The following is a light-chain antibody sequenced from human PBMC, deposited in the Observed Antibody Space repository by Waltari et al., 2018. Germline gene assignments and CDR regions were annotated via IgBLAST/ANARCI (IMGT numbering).Light chain of an antibody. Sequence: DIVMTQSPDSLGGSLGERATIHCKSSQRVLYSSNNKNYLSWYQQKPGQPPKMIIYWASTRESGVPDRFSGSGSGTDFTLTISSLQAEDVAVYYCLQTYVSPYTFGQGTNLEI. V-gene: IGKV4-1*01. CDR2: WAS. CDR3: LQTYVSPYT. CDR1: QRVLYSSNNKNY. J-gene: IGKJ2*01.